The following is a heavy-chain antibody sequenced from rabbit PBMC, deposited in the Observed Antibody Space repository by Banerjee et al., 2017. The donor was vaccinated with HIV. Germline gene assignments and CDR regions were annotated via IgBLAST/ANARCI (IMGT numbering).Heavy chain of an antibody. CDR1: GFSYSTHYC. CDR3: ARDHSYDDYGDYLAFDL. D-gene: IGHD2-1*01. V-gene: IGHV1S45*01. CDR2: IYAGASGDT. J-gene: IGHJ4*01. Sequence: QEQLVESGGGLVTLGGSLKLSCKASGFSYSTHYCICWVRQAPGKGLEWIACIYAGASGDTYYASWAKGRFTISKTSSTTVTLQMTSLTAADTATYFCARDHSYDDYGDYLAFDLWGPGTLVTVS.